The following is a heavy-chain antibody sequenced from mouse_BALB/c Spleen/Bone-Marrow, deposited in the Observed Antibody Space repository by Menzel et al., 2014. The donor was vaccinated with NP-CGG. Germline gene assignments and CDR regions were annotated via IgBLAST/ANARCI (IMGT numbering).Heavy chain of an antibody. J-gene: IGHJ2*01. CDR1: GFNIKDYY. Sequence: EVMLVESGAELVRPGALVKLSCKASGFNIKDYYMRWVKQRPEQGLEWIGWIDPENGNTIYDPKFQGKASITADTSSNTAYLQLSSLTSEDTAVYYCARWGNYYFDYWGQGTTLTVSS. CDR3: ARWGNYYFDY. CDR2: IDPENGNT. V-gene: IGHV14-1*02.